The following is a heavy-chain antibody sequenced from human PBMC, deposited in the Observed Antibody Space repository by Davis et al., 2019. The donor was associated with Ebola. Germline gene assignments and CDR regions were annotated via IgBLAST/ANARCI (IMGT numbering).Heavy chain of an antibody. CDR1: GFTFSDNS. CDR2: ISSSSRYI. V-gene: IGHV3-21*01. Sequence: GESLKISCAASGFTFSDNSMSWVRQAPGKGLEWVSSISSSSRYIYYADSVKGRFTISRDNAKNSLFVQMNSLRDEDTAVYYCARDHSYYAIDYWGQGTLVTVSS. D-gene: IGHD2-2*01. CDR3: ARDHSYYAIDY. J-gene: IGHJ4*02.